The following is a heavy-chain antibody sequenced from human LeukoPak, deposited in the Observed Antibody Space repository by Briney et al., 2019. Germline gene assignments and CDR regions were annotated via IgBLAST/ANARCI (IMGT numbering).Heavy chain of an antibody. J-gene: IGHJ5*01. V-gene: IGHV4-34*01. CDR3: ARAPPPGATAYGVVDS. CDR2: INHSGST. CDR1: GGSFSDYY. D-gene: IGHD3-10*01. Sequence: SETLSLTCAVYGGSFSDYYWTWTRQSPGKGVEWIGEINHSGSTNYNPSLKSRVTISTDTSKNQFSLKLNSVTAADTAVYFCARAPPPGATAYGVVDSWGQGTLVTVSS.